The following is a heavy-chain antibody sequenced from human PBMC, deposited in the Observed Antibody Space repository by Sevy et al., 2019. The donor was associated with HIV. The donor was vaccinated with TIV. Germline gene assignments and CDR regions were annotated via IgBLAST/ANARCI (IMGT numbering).Heavy chain of an antibody. CDR1: GGSISSYF. J-gene: IGHJ4*02. CDR3: ARDSTARPGVFDY. V-gene: IGHV4-59*01. Sequence: SETLSLTCSVSGGSISSYFWTWVRQSPRKGLEWIGNIYFTGNTDYSPSLKSRVTLSLDTSKSQFSLTLKSVTAADSAIYFCARDSTARPGVFDYWGQGTLVTVSS. D-gene: IGHD6-6*01. CDR2: IYFTGNT.